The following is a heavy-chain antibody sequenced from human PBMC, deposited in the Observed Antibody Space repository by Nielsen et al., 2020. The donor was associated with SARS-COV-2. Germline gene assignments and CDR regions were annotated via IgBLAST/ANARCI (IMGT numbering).Heavy chain of an antibody. D-gene: IGHD3-22*01. J-gene: IGHJ4*02. CDR1: GYTFTNNY. CDR3: ARDSSGTYRRVDY. V-gene: IGHV1-46*01. CDR2: INSTNGGT. Sequence: ASVKVSCKASGYTFTNNYMHWVRQAPGQGPEWMGLINSTNGGTTYAQKFLGRVTMTRDTSTSTVYMELSSLRSDDTAVYYCARDSSGTYRRVDYWGQGTLVTVSS.